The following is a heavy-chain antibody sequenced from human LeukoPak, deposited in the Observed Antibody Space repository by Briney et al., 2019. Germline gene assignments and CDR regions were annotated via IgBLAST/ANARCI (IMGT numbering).Heavy chain of an antibody. CDR3: ARSWVWGGSENYYYDSSGYYFDC. V-gene: IGHV1-3*01. J-gene: IGHJ4*02. CDR1: GYSFITYD. D-gene: IGHD3-22*01. Sequence: ASVKVSCKASGYSFITYDMYWVRQAPGQRLEWMGWIIPGNGKTKYSQKFQGRVSITRDTSATTVYMDLSSLRSEDTAVYYCARSWVWGGSENYYYDSSGYYFDCWGQGTLVTVSS. CDR2: IIPGNGKT.